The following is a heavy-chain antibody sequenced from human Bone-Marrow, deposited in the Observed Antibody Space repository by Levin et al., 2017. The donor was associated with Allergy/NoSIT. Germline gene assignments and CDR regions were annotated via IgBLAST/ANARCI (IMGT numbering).Heavy chain of an antibody. CDR1: DDSLSSSHYY. CDR3: ATKYGDYPWAFDI. D-gene: IGHD4-17*01. V-gene: IGHV4-39*01. Sequence: PSETLSLTCTVSDDSLSSSHYYWGWIRQPPGKGLEWIGTIYYSGTAHYNPSLKSRVLISIDTSKNQFSLRLTSVTAADTAVYYCATKYGDYPWAFDIWGQGTMVIVSS. CDR2: IYYSGTA. J-gene: IGHJ3*02.